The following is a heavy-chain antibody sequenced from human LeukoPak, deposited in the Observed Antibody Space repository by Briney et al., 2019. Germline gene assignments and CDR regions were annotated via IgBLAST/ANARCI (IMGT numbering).Heavy chain of an antibody. J-gene: IGHJ4*02. Sequence: GGSLRLPCAASGFTFSSYGMHWVRQTPGKGLEWVAVIWYDGSNKYYADSVKGRFTISRDNSKNTLYLQMNSLRAEDTAVYYCARTYKGSWYSPLGYWGQGTLVTVSS. CDR3: ARTYKGSWYSPLGY. V-gene: IGHV3-33*01. CDR1: GFTFSSYG. CDR2: IWYDGSNK. D-gene: IGHD6-13*01.